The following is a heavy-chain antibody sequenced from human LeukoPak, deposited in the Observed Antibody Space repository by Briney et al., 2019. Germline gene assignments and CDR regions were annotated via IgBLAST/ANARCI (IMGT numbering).Heavy chain of an antibody. V-gene: IGHV4-34*01. D-gene: IGHD2-2*01. Sequence: SETLSLTCAVSGGSFSGYYWSWIRQPPGKGLEWIGEINHSGSTNYNPSLKSRVTISVYTSNRQFSLKLSSVTAADTAVYYCARGRIVVVPAAYTRFDYWGQGTLVTVSS. J-gene: IGHJ4*02. CDR1: GGSFSGYY. CDR2: INHSGST. CDR3: ARGRIVVVPAAYTRFDY.